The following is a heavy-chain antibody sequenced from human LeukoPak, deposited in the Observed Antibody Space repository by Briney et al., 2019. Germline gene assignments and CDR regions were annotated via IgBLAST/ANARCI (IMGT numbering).Heavy chain of an antibody. CDR1: GGSISSYY. Sequence: PSETLSLTCSVSGGSISSYYWSWIRQPPGKGLEWMGYVSYSGSTNYNPSLKSQVTISVDTSKNQFSLKLSSVTAADTAVYYCARGGWLKSFNYYFDCWGHGTLVTVSS. D-gene: IGHD5-24*01. CDR3: ARGGWLKSFNYYFDC. CDR2: VSYSGST. V-gene: IGHV4-59*01. J-gene: IGHJ4*01.